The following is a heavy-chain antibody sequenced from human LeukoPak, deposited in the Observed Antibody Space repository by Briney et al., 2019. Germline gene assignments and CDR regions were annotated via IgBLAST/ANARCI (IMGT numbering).Heavy chain of an antibody. D-gene: IGHD3-22*01. V-gene: IGHV4-34*01. CDR1: GGSFSGYY. CDR3: ARDYDSYYDSSGYYDY. J-gene: IGHJ4*02. CDR2: INHSGST. Sequence: SETLSLTCAVYGGSFSGYYWSWIRQPPGKGLEWIGEINHSGSTNYNPSLKSRVTISVDTSKNQFSLKLSSVTAADTAVYYCARDYDSYYDSSGYYDYWGQGTLVTVSS.